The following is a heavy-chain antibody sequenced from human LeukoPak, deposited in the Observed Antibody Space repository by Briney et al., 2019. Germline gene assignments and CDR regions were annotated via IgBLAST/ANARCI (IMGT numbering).Heavy chain of an antibody. CDR1: GFTFDDYA. V-gene: IGHV3-9*01. CDR3: ARDAGYCSSTSCYLVYFMDV. Sequence: GRSLRLSCAASGFTFDDYAMHWVRQAPGKGLEWVSGISWNSGSIGYADSVKGRFTISRHNAKNSLYLQMNSLRAEDTAVYYCARDAGYCSSTSCYLVYFMDVWGKGTTVTVSS. D-gene: IGHD2-2*03. J-gene: IGHJ6*03. CDR2: ISWNSGSI.